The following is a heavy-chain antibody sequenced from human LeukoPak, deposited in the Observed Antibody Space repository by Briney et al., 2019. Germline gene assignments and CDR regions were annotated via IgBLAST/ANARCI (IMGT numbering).Heavy chain of an antibody. J-gene: IGHJ4*02. D-gene: IGHD4-17*01. V-gene: IGHV1-3*03. CDR1: GYTFTSYA. Sequence: ASVKVSCKASGYTFTSYAMHWVRQAPGQRLEWMGWINAGNGNTKYSQEFQGRVTITRDTSASTAYMELSSLRSEDMAVYYCARARRTRNMYGEYVVLFDYWGRGTLVTVSS. CDR2: INAGNGNT. CDR3: ARARRTRNMYGEYVVLFDY.